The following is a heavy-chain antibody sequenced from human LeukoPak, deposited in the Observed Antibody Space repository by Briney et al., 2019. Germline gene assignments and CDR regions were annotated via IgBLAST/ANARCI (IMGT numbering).Heavy chain of an antibody. CDR2: ISGSGGST. Sequence: GGSLLLSCAASGFTFSSYAMSWGRPAPGKGLEWVSAISGSGGSTYYADSVKGRFTISRDNSKNTLYLQMNSLRAEDTAVYYCAKLEMATIKGNDYWGQGALVTVSS. D-gene: IGHD5-24*01. CDR1: GFTFSSYA. J-gene: IGHJ4*02. CDR3: AKLEMATIKGNDY. V-gene: IGHV3-23*01.